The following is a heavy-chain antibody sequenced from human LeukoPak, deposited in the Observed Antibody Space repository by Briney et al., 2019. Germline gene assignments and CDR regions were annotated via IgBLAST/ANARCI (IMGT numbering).Heavy chain of an antibody. CDR3: ARAYYHDSSDYYFPLDY. J-gene: IGHJ4*02. Sequence: ASVKVSCKASGYTFANYDINWVRQASGQGLEWMGWMNPHSGNTGYAQNFQGRVTMTRNTSISTAYMELSSLRSEDTAVYCCARAYYHDSSDYYFPLDYWGQGTLVTVSS. D-gene: IGHD3-22*01. CDR2: MNPHSGNT. V-gene: IGHV1-8*01. CDR1: GYTFANYD.